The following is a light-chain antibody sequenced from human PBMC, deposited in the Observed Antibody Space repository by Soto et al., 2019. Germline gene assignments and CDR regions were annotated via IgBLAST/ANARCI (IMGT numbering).Light chain of an antibody. CDR1: QSVSSRY. Sequence: ELELTQSPGTLTLPPVARATLSCKSSQSVSSRYLAWYQQIPGQAPRLLIYGASSRATGIPDRFSGSGSGTDFSLTIRRLEPEDLAVYYCQKYGSSPALTVGGGTKVDIK. CDR2: GAS. V-gene: IGKV3-20*01. CDR3: QKYGSSPALT. J-gene: IGKJ4*01.